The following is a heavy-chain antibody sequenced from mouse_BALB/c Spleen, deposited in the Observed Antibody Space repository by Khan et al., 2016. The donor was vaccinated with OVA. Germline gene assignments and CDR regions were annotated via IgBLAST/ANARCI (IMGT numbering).Heavy chain of an antibody. V-gene: IGHV3-2*02. CDR3: ARDYYGSSYFDY. CDR1: GYSITSDYA. CDR2: INYSGST. Sequence: VQLKESGPGQVKPSQSLSLTCTVTGYSITSDYAWNWIRQFPGNKLEWMAYINYSGSTSYNPSLKGRISIPRDTSKNQFFLQLNSVNTEDTATFYSARDYYGSSYFDYWGQGTTLTVSS. D-gene: IGHD1-1*01. J-gene: IGHJ2*01.